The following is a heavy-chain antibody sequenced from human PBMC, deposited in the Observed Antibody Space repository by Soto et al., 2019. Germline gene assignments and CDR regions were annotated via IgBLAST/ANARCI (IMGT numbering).Heavy chain of an antibody. Sequence: QVQLEESGPGLVEPSETLSLTCTVSGGSIRSTNYYWGWIRQPPGKGLEWIGGLSYTKTTYYNPFHESRVSMPVDTSKNKFYLNLKSVTAADTAVYYCTRHGPDVEEGGYMDVWGKGTTVTVSS. D-gene: IGHD1-1*01. CDR3: TRHGPDVEEGGYMDV. CDR2: LSYTKTT. J-gene: IGHJ6*03. CDR1: GGSIRSTNYY. V-gene: IGHV4-39*01.